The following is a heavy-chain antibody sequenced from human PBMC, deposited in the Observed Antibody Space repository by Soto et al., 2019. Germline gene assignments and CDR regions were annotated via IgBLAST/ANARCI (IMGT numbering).Heavy chain of an antibody. CDR2: ISGSGGST. V-gene: IGHV3-23*01. CDR1: GFTFITYA. Sequence: GGSLRLSCAASGFTFITYAMSWVRQAQGKGLEWVSIISGSGGSTYYPDSVKGRFTISRDNSKNTLYLQMNSLRAEDTAVYYCARELSRGGYSGYVENWGQGTLVTVSS. CDR3: ARELSRGGYSGYVEN. J-gene: IGHJ4*02. D-gene: IGHD5-12*01.